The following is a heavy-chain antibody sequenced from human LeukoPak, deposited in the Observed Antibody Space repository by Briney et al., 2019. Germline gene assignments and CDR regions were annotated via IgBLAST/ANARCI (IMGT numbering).Heavy chain of an antibody. J-gene: IGHJ3*01. D-gene: IGHD3-22*01. Sequence: GGSLRLSCTAYGFTLSSYAMSWVRQAPGKGLEWVSAISGRGGYTYYADSVKGRFTISRDNSKNTLSLQMNSLRAEDTAVYYCAKDSGNYYDSSGYFVSAFDVWRQGTMVTVSS. V-gene: IGHV3-23*01. CDR1: GFTLSSYA. CDR3: AKDSGNYYDSSGYFVSAFDV. CDR2: ISGRGGYT.